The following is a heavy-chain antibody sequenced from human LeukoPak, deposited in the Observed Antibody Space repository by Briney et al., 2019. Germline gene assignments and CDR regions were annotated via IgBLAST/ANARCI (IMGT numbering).Heavy chain of an antibody. Sequence: ASVKVSCKASGYTFTSYGISWVRQAPGQGLEWMGWISAYNGNTNYAQKLQGRVTMTTDTSTSTAYMELSSLRSEDTAVYYCARGGVLRYFDWFGSEDAFDIWGQGTMVTVSS. CDR1: GYTFTSYG. CDR2: ISAYNGNT. J-gene: IGHJ3*02. CDR3: ARGGVLRYFDWFGSEDAFDI. V-gene: IGHV1-18*01. D-gene: IGHD3-9*01.